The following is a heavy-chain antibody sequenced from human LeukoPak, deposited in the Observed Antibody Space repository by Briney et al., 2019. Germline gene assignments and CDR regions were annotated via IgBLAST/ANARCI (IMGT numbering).Heavy chain of an antibody. V-gene: IGHV3-7*01. CDR1: GFSFSSYW. CDR3: ARGLSYCSNGICPFDY. J-gene: IGHJ4*02. CDR2: IKQDGSEQ. D-gene: IGHD2-8*01. Sequence: GGSLRLPCAPSGFSFSSYWMAWVRQAPGKGLEWVGNIKQDGSEQYYVDSLQGRFTISRDNAKNSLYLQMNSLRVEDTAVYYCARGLSYCSNGICPFDYWGQGTLVTVSS.